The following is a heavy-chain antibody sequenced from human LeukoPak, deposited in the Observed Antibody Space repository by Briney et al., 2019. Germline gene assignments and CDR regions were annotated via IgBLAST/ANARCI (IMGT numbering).Heavy chain of an antibody. J-gene: IGHJ3*02. V-gene: IGHV1-46*01. D-gene: IGHD3-10*01. CDR2: INPSGGST. Sequence: GASVKVSCKASGGTFSSYAISWVRQAPGQGLQWMGIINPSGGSTSYAQKFQGRVTMTRDMSTSTAYMELSSLRSEDTAVYYCARLSSGTRDAFDIWGQGTMVTVSS. CDR1: GGTFSSYA. CDR3: ARLSSGTRDAFDI.